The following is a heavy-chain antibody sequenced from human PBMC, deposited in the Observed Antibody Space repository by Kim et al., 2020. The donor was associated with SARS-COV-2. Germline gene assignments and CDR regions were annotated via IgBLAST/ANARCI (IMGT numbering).Heavy chain of an antibody. CDR1: GFTFTSSA. CDR3: AADRLSEDGYNYSGMDV. V-gene: IGHV1-58*02. J-gene: IGHJ6*02. Sequence: SVKVSCKASGFTFTSSAMQWVRQARGQRLEWIGWIVVGSGNTNYAQKFQERVTITRDMSTSTAYMELSSLRSEDTAVYYCAADRLSEDGYNYSGMDVWGQGTTVTVSS. D-gene: IGHD1-26*01. CDR2: IVVGSGNT.